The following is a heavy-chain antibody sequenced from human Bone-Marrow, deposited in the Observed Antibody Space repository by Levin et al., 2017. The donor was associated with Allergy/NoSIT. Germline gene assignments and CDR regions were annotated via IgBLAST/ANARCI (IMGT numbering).Heavy chain of an antibody. Sequence: GGSLRLSCAASGFTFSSYAMSWVRQAPGKGLEWVSAISGSGGSTYYADSVKGRFTISRDNSKNTLYLQMNSLRAEDTAVYYCAKVCLPVVYSLYYFDYWGQGTLVTVSS. J-gene: IGHJ4*02. D-gene: IGHD5-12*01. CDR2: ISGSGGST. CDR3: AKVCLPVVYSLYYFDY. V-gene: IGHV3-23*01. CDR1: GFTFSSYA.